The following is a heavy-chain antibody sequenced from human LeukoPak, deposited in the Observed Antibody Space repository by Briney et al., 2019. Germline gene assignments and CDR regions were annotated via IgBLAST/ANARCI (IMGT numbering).Heavy chain of an antibody. CDR1: GFTFSSYA. J-gene: IGHJ4*02. V-gene: IGHV3-21*01. CDR2: IYARNTYI. Sequence: GGSLRLSCAASGFTFSSYAMSWVRQAPGKGLEWVSSIYARNTYIYYTDSLKGRFTISRDDAKNSLYLQMNSLRAEDTAVYYCARVSRIAYSSSWSLDFWGQGTLVTVSS. D-gene: IGHD6-13*01. CDR3: ARVSRIAYSSSWSLDF.